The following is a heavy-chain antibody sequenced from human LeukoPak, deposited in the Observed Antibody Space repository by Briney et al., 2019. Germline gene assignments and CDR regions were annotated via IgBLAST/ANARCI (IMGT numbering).Heavy chain of an antibody. Sequence: PGRSLRLSCAASGFTFSSYGMHWVRQAPGKGLEWVAVIWYDGSNKYYAASVKGRFTISRDNSKNTLYLQMNSMRAEDTAVYYCAKAYSSGYYYQLEVDFDIWGQGTMVTVSS. D-gene: IGHD3-22*01. J-gene: IGHJ3*02. CDR3: AKAYSSGYYYQLEVDFDI. CDR2: IWYDGSNK. CDR1: GFTFSSYG. V-gene: IGHV3-33*06.